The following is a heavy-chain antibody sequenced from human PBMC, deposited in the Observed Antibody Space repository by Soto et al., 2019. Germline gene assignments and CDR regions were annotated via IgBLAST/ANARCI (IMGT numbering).Heavy chain of an antibody. D-gene: IGHD3-3*01. CDR1: GFTFSSYG. CDR2: ISYDGSNK. CDR3: AKDRAVLRFLEWLSPILDY. V-gene: IGHV3-30*18. Sequence: GGSLRLSCAASGFTFSSYGMHWVRQAPGKGLEWVAVISYDGSNKYYADSVKGRFTISRDNSKNTLYLQMNSLRAEDTAVYYCAKDRAVLRFLEWLSPILDYWGQGTLVTVSS. J-gene: IGHJ4*02.